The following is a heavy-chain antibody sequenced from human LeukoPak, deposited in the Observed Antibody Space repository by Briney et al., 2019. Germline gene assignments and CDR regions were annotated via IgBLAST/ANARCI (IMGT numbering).Heavy chain of an antibody. J-gene: IGHJ4*02. Sequence: GGSLRLSRAASGFTVSNNYMSWVRQAPGKGLEWVSVIYSGGSTYYADSVKGRFTISRDTSKNTLYLQMNSLRAEDTAVYYCARVFEGVEDSWGQGTLVTVSS. CDR2: IYSGGST. CDR1: GFTVSNNY. D-gene: IGHD3-10*01. CDR3: ARVFEGVEDS. V-gene: IGHV3-53*01.